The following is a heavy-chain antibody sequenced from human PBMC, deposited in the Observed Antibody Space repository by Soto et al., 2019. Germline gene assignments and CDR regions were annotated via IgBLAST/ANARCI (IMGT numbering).Heavy chain of an antibody. CDR3: AKDSPYSTSYKEDGFDI. CDR2: ISGSGGST. D-gene: IGHD1-26*01. V-gene: IGHV3-23*01. J-gene: IGHJ3*02. CDR1: GFTFSSYA. Sequence: AGGSLRLSCEVSGFTFSSYAMSWVRQAPGRGLERVSSISGSGGSTYHADSVNGRFTISRDNSKNTVFLQMNSLRAEDTAVYYCAKDSPYSTSYKEDGFDIWGQGSLVTVSS.